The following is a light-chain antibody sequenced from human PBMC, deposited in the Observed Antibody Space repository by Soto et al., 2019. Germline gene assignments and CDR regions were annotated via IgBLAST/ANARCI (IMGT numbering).Light chain of an antibody. J-gene: IGKJ1*01. CDR3: QLFGSAPEGA. Sequence: EIVLTQSPGTLSLSPGERATVSCRASQTVRGIYLAWYQQKPGQAPRLLIYGGSSRATGIPDRFSGSGCGTEFPLTIGSVVPEDFGVYCVQLFGSAPEGAFGQGTKVE. V-gene: IGKV3-20*01. CDR2: GGS. CDR1: QTVRGIY.